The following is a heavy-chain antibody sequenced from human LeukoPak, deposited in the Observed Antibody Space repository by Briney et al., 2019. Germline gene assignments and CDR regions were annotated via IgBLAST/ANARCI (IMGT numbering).Heavy chain of an antibody. CDR3: AKEAEITAAFDY. Sequence: AVTLSFSCAASAFTFSSNCRIWLRQAQGKGLEWLANIKQDGSEKYYADSVKGRFTISRDNSKNSLYLQMNSLRTEDTALYYCAKEAEITAAFDYWGQGTLVTVSS. J-gene: IGHJ4*02. D-gene: IGHD6-13*01. CDR1: AFTFSSNC. V-gene: IGHV3-7*03. CDR2: IKQDGSEK.